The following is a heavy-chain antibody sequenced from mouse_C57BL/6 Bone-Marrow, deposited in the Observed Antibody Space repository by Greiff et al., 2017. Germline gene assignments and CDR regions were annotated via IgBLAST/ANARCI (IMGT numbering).Heavy chain of an antibody. CDR3: TTELTGTYFDY. Sequence: EVQLQQSGAELVRPGASVKLSCTASGFNIKDYYMHWVKQRPEQSLEWIGRIDPEDGDTEYAPKFQGKATMTADTSSNTAYLQLSSLTSEDTAVYYCTTELTGTYFDYWGQGTTLTVSS. CDR2: IDPEDGDT. D-gene: IGHD4-1*01. J-gene: IGHJ2*01. V-gene: IGHV14-1*01. CDR1: GFNIKDYY.